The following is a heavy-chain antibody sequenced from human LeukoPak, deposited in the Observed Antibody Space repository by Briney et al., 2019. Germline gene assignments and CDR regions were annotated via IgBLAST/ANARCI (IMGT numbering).Heavy chain of an antibody. Sequence: GGSLRLSCAASGFTFSSYSMNWVRQGRGKGLEWVSSISSSSSYIYYADSVKGRFTISRDNAKNSLYLQMNSLRAEDTAVYYCARDRTGIAARYFDYWGQGTLVTVSS. CDR3: ARDRTGIAARYFDY. CDR2: ISSSSSYI. J-gene: IGHJ4*02. CDR1: GFTFSSYS. V-gene: IGHV3-21*01. D-gene: IGHD6-6*01.